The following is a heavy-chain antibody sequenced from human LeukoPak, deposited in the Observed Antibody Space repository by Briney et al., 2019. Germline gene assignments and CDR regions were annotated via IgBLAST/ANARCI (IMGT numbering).Heavy chain of an antibody. V-gene: IGHV3-21*01. CDR3: TRDFTPTHYYYYYYGMDV. CDR1: GFTFSSYS. Sequence: GGSLRLSCAASGFTFSSYSMNWVRQAPGKGLEWVSSISSSSSYIYYADSVKGRFTISRDNAKNSLYLQMNSLRAEDTAVYYCTRDFTPTHYYYYYYGMDVWGQGTTVTVSS. CDR2: ISSSSSYI. J-gene: IGHJ6*02.